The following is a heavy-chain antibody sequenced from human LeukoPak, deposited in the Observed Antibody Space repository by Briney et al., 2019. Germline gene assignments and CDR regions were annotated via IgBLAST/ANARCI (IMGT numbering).Heavy chain of an antibody. CDR2: INPNSGGT. D-gene: IGHD2-2*01. J-gene: IGHJ4*02. CDR3: ARSLGVPAVIYGY. CDR1: GYIFTGYY. Sequence: ASVKVSCKASGYIFTGYYMHWVRQAPGQGREGMGWINPNSGGTNYAQKFQGRVTMTRDTSISTAYMELSRLRSDDTAVYYCARSLGVPAVIYGYWGQGTLVTVSS. V-gene: IGHV1-2*02.